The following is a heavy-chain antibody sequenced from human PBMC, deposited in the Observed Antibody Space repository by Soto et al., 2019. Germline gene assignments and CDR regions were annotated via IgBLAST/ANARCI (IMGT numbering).Heavy chain of an antibody. CDR3: ARDTYYDYIWGSYRYHSRRCYFDY. CDR1: GYTFTSYG. J-gene: IGHJ4*02. CDR2: ISAYNGNT. D-gene: IGHD3-16*02. V-gene: IGHV1-18*01. Sequence: ASVKVSCKASGYTFTSYGISWVRQAPGQGLEWMGWISAYNGNTNYAQKLQGRVTMTTDTSTSTAYMELRSLRSDDTAVYYCARDTYYDYIWGSYRYHSRRCYFDYWGQGTLVTVAS.